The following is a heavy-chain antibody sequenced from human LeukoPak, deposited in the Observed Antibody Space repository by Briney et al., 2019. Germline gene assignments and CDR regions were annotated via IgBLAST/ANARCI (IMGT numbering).Heavy chain of an antibody. CDR1: GLTVSSNC. D-gene: IGHD6-13*01. CDR2: IYSGGNT. J-gene: IGHJ5*01. V-gene: IGHV3-53*01. Sequence: GGSLRLSCAASGLTVSSNCMSWVRQAPGKGLEWVSFIYSGGNTYYADSVKGRFTISRDNSKNTVHLQMNSLRAEDTAVYYCARPYSISWELDSWGQGTLVTVSS. CDR3: ARPYSISWELDS.